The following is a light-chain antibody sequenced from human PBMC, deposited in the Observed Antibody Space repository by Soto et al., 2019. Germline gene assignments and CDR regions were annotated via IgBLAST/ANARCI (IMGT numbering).Light chain of an antibody. CDR2: WAS. J-gene: IGKJ2*03. CDR3: QQYYYTPYS. CDR1: QSLLYSSNNKNY. Sequence: DIVMTQSPDSLPVSLGERATINCKSSQSLLYSSNNKNYLAWYQQKPGQPPKLLIFWASTRESGVPDRFSGSGSETDFTLTISRLQAEDLAVYYCQQYYYTPYSFGQGTKLEIK. V-gene: IGKV4-1*01.